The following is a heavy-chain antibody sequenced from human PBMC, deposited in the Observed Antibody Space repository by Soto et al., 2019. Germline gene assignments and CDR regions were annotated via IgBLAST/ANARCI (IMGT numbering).Heavy chain of an antibody. CDR1: GASISSSGYY. J-gene: IGHJ5*02. CDR3: ARQICCSSNSCVGKPLRWFDP. Sequence: QLQLQESGPGLVRPSETLSLTCTVSGASISSSGYYWAWMRQPPGKGPEWIGSSHYTGSTTYNPSLETRVAISVDTSKNQFSLRLTSLTAADTAVYHCARQICCSSNSCVGKPLRWFDPWGQGTQVTVSS. V-gene: IGHV4-39*01. D-gene: IGHD2-2*01. CDR2: SHYTGST.